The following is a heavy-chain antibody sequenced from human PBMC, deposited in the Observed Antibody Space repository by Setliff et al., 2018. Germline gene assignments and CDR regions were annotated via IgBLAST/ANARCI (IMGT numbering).Heavy chain of an antibody. CDR1: RGSISGTGYY. D-gene: IGHD3-10*01. Sequence: PSETLSLTCTVSRGSISGTGYYCSWIRQAAGKGLEWIGHIYTSGSTKYNPSLKSRVTISADMSKTQFSLKLSSVTAADTAVYYCARDLGLWFGELLLDYWGQGTLVTVSS. J-gene: IGHJ4*02. CDR3: ARDLGLWFGELLLDY. CDR2: IYTSGST. V-gene: IGHV4-61*09.